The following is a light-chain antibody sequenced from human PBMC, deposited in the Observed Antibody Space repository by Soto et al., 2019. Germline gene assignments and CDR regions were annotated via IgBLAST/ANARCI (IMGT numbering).Light chain of an antibody. CDR2: GNS. CDR3: QSYDSSLSAHYV. Sequence: QSVLTPPPSVSGAPGQRVTISCTGSSSNIGATYDVQWYQQLPGTAPKLLIYGNSNRPSGVPDRFSGSKSDTSASLAITGLQADDEADYYCQSYDSSLSAHYVFGTGTKVTVL. V-gene: IGLV1-40*01. J-gene: IGLJ1*01. CDR1: SSNIGATYD.